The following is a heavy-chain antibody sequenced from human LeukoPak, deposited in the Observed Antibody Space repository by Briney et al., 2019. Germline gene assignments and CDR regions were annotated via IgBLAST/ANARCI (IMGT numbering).Heavy chain of an antibody. D-gene: IGHD3-22*01. Sequence: PGGSLRLSCAASGFTFSSYWMHWVRQAPGKGLVWVSRINSDGSSTSYADSVKGRFTISRDNAKNTLYLQMSSLRAEDTAVYYCARALYYYDKGDYWGQGTLVTVSS. CDR3: ARALYYYDKGDY. CDR1: GFTFSSYW. CDR2: INSDGSST. J-gene: IGHJ4*02. V-gene: IGHV3-74*01.